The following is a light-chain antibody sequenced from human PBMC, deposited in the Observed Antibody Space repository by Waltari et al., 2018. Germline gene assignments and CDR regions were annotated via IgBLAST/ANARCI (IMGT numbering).Light chain of an antibody. V-gene: IGKV3-20*01. Sequence: EIVLTQSPGNRSLSPGDRATFSCRARQSVSRTLAWYQQKPGQAPRLLIYGASSRATGVPDRFSGSGSGTDFSLTISRLEPEDFAVYYCQHYVRLPVSFGQGTKVEIK. CDR2: GAS. CDR1: QSVSRT. CDR3: QHYVRLPVS. J-gene: IGKJ1*01.